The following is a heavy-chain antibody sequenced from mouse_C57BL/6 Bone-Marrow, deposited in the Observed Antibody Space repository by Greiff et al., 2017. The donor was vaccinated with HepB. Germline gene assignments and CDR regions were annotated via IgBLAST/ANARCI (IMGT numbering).Heavy chain of an antibody. CDR3: ARSGYRVYFDY. D-gene: IGHD2-12*01. V-gene: IGHV1-69*01. CDR2: IDPSDSYT. J-gene: IGHJ2*01. Sequence: QVQLKQPGAELVMPGASVKLSCKASGYTFTSYWMHWVKQRPGQGLEWIGEIDPSDSYTNYNQKFKGKSTLTVDKSSSTAYMQLSSLTSEDSAVYYCARSGYRVYFDYWGQGTTLTVSS. CDR1: GYTFTSYW.